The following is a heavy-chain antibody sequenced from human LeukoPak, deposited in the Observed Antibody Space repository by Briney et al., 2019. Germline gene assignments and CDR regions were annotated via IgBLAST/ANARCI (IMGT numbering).Heavy chain of an antibody. V-gene: IGHV4-61*02. CDR2: IYTSGST. D-gene: IGHD1-26*01. Sequence: SETLSLTCTVSGGSISSGSYYWSWIRQPAGKGLEWIGRIYTSGSTNYNPSLKSRVTISVDTSKNQFSLKLSSVTAADTAVYYCARSSRGGDYWGQGTLVTVSS. J-gene: IGHJ4*02. CDR1: GGSISSGSYY. CDR3: ARSSRGGDY.